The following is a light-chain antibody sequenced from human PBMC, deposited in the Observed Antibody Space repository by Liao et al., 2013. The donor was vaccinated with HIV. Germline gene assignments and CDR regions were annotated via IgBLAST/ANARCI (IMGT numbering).Light chain of an antibody. CDR1: KLGDKY. Sequence: SFDLTQPPSASVSPGQTASITCSGHKLGDKYACWYQQRPGQSPVLVIYQDSKRPSGIPERFSGSNSGNTATLTISGTQAMDEADYYCQAWDNNFVVFGGGTKLTVL. V-gene: IGLV3-1*01. J-gene: IGLJ2*01. CDR2: QDS. CDR3: QAWDNNFVV.